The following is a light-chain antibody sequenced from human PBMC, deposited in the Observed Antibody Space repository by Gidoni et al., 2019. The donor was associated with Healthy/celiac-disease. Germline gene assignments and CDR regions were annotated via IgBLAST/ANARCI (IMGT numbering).Light chain of an antibody. CDR2: DVS. Sequence: QSALTQPASVSGSPGQSLTISVTGTSSDVGGYNYVSWYQQHPVNAPKLMISDVSNRPSGVSNRFSGSKSGNTASLTISELQAEDEADYYCSSYTSSSTLDWVFGGWTKLTVL. J-gene: IGLJ3*02. CDR1: SSDVGGYNY. CDR3: SSYTSSSTLDWV. V-gene: IGLV2-14*01.